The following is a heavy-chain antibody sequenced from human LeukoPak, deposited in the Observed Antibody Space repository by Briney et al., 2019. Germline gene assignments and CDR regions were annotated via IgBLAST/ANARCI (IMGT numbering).Heavy chain of an antibody. D-gene: IGHD6-13*01. CDR2: ISSSSSYI. CDR1: GFTLSSYS. J-gene: IGHJ4*02. Sequence: PGGSLRLSCAASGFTLSSYSMNWVLQAPGKGLEWVSSISSSSSYIYYADSVKGRFTISRDNAKNSLYLQMNSLRAEDTAVYYCVGGQQLGFDYWGQGTLVTVSS. CDR3: VGGQQLGFDY. V-gene: IGHV3-21*01.